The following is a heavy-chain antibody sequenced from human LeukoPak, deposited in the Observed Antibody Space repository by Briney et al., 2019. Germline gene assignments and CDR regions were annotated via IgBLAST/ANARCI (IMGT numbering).Heavy chain of an antibody. D-gene: IGHD6-19*01. CDR3: ATGHSSGWFDY. CDR1: GGSLSGYY. J-gene: IGHJ4*02. CDR2: IAYSATT. Sequence: PSETLSLTCTVPGGSLSGYYWSWIRQTPGKGLEWIGYIAYSATTNHNPSLKSRVSFSIDTSKNQFSLKLTSVSAADTAVYFCATGHSSGWFDYWGQGTLVSVSS. V-gene: IGHV4-59*01.